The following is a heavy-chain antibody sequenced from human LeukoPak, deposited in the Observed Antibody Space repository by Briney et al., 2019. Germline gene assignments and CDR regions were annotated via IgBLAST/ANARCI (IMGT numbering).Heavy chain of an antibody. CDR3: AISDFADSDVYFDS. D-gene: IGHD4-17*01. CDR1: RYTFTGYY. CDR2: INPSSGDT. J-gene: IGHJ4*02. Sequence: GASVKVSCKASRYTFTGYYLHWVRQAPGQGLEWMGWINPSSGDTNYAQRFQGRVTMTRDTSIGTAYMELKSLISDDTAVFYCAISDFADSDVYFDSWGQGTLAIVSS. V-gene: IGHV1-2*02.